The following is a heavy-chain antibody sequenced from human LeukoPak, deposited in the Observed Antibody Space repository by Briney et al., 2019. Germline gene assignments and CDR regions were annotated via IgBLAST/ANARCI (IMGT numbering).Heavy chain of an antibody. CDR3: AKARDPMTTVNWALVGYDY. CDR2: ISYDGSNK. J-gene: IGHJ4*02. D-gene: IGHD4-17*01. Sequence: GGSLRLSCAASGFTVSSNYMHWVRQAPGKGLEWVAVISYDGSNKYYADSVKGRFTISRDNSKNTLYLQMNSLRAEDTAVYYCAKARDPMTTVNWALVGYDYWGQGTLVTVSS. V-gene: IGHV3-30*18. CDR1: GFTVSSNY.